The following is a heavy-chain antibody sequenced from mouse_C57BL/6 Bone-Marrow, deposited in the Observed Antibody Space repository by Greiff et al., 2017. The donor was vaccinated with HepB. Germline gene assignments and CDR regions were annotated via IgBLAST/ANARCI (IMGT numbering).Heavy chain of an antibody. Sequence: QVQLQQPGAELVMPGASVMLSCKASGYTFTSHWMHWVKQRPGQGLEWIGEIDPSDSYTNYNQTFKGKSTLTVDKSSSTAYMQLSSLTSEDSAVYYCVRRGFPYYFDYWCQGTTLTVSS. CDR1: GYTFTSHW. CDR2: IDPSDSYT. J-gene: IGHJ2*01. V-gene: IGHV1-69*01. CDR3: VRRGFPYYFDY.